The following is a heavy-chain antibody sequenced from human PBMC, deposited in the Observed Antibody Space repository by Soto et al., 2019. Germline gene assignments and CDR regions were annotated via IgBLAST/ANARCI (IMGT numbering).Heavy chain of an antibody. CDR1: EFNCGDYD. Sequence: PGGSNRLSRRAAEFNCGDYDGSWIRKDPGKGLEWVSYISFSDNSIYYADSVKGRFTISRDNAKNSLYLQMNSLRAEDTAVYYCARDIEPPGLFFDYWGQGTLVTVSS. J-gene: IGHJ4*02. CDR3: ARDIEPPGLFFDY. D-gene: IGHD6-13*01. V-gene: IGHV3-11*01. CDR2: ISFSDNSI.